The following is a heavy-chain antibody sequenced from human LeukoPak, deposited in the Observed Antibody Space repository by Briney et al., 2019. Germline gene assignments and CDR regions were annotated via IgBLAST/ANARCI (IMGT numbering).Heavy chain of an antibody. J-gene: IGHJ4*02. D-gene: IGHD1-7*01. CDR1: GGSISSGSYY. CDR2: IYTSGST. CDR3: ARDVTGTTSDY. Sequence: SQTLSLTCTVSGGSISSGSYYWSWIRQPAGKGLEWIGRIYTSGSTNYNPSLKSRVTISVDTSKNQFSLKLSFVTAADTAVYYCARDVTGTTSDYWGQGTLVTVSS. V-gene: IGHV4-61*02.